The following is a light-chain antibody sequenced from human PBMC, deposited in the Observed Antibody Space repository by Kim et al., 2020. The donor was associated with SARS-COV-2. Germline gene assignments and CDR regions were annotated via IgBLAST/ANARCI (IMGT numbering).Light chain of an antibody. Sequence: DIQMTQSPSSLSASVGDRVTITCRASQGISSNVAWYQQKPGDVPKLLIYDASALLSGVPSRFSGSGSGTDFTLTISSLQPEDVATYYCQKYNGAPWTFGQGTKVESK. CDR1: QGISSN. CDR3: QKYNGAPWT. CDR2: DAS. V-gene: IGKV1-27*01. J-gene: IGKJ1*01.